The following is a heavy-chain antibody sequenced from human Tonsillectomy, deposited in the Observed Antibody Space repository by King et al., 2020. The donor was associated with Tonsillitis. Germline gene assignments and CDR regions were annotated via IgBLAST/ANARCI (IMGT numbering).Heavy chain of an antibody. D-gene: IGHD2-2*02. CDR3: AKDIGPQYCSSISCYTENWFDP. CDR1: GFIFDDYA. V-gene: IGHV3-9*01. CDR2: INRNIGHI. J-gene: IGHJ5*02. Sequence: VQLVESGGGLVQPGRSLRLSCAASGFIFDDYAMHWVRQAPGKGLEWGSGINRNIGHIDYADSVKGRFTISRDNAKNYLYLQMNSLRPEDTALYYCAKDIGPQYCSSISCYTENWFDPWGQGTLVTVSS.